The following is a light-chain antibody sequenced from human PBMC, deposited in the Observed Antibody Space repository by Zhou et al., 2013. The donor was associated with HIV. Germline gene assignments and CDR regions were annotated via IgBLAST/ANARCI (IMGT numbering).Light chain of an antibody. Sequence: EIVLTQSPDTLSLSPGESATLSCRASQSVSNAFLAWYQHRPGLPPRLLISGTSNRATGIPARFSGSGSGTDFTLTISSLEPEDFAVYYCQQRSNWPPSFTFGPGTKVDIK. J-gene: IGKJ3*01. CDR2: GTS. CDR1: QSVSNAF. V-gene: IGKV3-11*01. CDR3: QQRSNWPPSFT.